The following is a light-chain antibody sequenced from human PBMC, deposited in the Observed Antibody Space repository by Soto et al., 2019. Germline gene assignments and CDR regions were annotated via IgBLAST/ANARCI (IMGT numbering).Light chain of an antibody. CDR2: GAS. Sequence: PRERASVSCWASQSITSSFLAWYQQKPGQAPRLLIYGASSRATGIPDRFSGTGSETDFTLTINRLEPEDFAVYYCQQYENSPITFGQGTRLEIK. J-gene: IGKJ5*01. CDR3: QQYENSPIT. CDR1: QSITSSF. V-gene: IGKV3-20*01.